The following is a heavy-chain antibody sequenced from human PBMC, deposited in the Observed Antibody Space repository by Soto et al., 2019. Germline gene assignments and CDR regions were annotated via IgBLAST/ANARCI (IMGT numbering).Heavy chain of an antibody. Sequence: ASVQVSCKASGYTFTTYYIHWVRQAPGQGLEWVGWINPNNGGTNSEQKFQGRGNMTRDTTTNTAYMELSSLRSDDTAIYFCARERLIIRLWFDTLEHWGQGTQVTVSS. CDR1: GYTFTTYY. V-gene: IGHV1-2*02. D-gene: IGHD3-10*01. CDR3: ARERLIIRLWFDTLEH. CDR2: INPNNGGT. J-gene: IGHJ1*01.